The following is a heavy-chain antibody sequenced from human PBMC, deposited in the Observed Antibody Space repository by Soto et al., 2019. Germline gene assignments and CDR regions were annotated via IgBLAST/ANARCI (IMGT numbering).Heavy chain of an antibody. CDR1: GGSISSGGYY. J-gene: IGHJ4*02. D-gene: IGHD3-22*01. Sequence: SETLSLTCTVSGGSISSGGYYWSWIRQHPGKGLEWIGYIYYSGSTYYNPSLKSRVTISVDTSKNQFSLKLSSVTAADTAVYYCATRSSGYYYAVDYWGQGTLVTVSS. V-gene: IGHV4-31*03. CDR2: IYYSGST. CDR3: ATRSSGYYYAVDY.